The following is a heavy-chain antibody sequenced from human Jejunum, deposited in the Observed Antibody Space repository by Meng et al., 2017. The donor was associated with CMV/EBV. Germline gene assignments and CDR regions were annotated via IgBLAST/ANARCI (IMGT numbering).Heavy chain of an antibody. J-gene: IGHJ4*02. CDR1: GLSLSSFE. Sequence: GLSLSSFEMNWVRQSPGKGLEWLSYSSISGDIIHYADSVKGRFTISRDNSKNLLYLQMSSLRAEDTAVYYCAREVPGMVTRFDHWGQGTLVTVSS. CDR3: AREVPGMVTRFDH. D-gene: IGHD4-23*01. CDR2: SSISGDII. V-gene: IGHV3-48*03.